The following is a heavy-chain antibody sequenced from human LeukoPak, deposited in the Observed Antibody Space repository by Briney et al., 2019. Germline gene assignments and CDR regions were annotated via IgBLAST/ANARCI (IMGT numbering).Heavy chain of an antibody. J-gene: IGHJ6*02. CDR2: ISSSSSYI. D-gene: IGHD5-12*01. CDR3: ASARDGWLRLYGMDV. Sequence: QPGGSLRLSCAASGFTFSSYSMNWVRQAPGKGLEWVSSISSSSSYIYYADSVKGRFTISRDNAKNSLYLQMNSLRAEDTAVYYCASARDGWLRLYGMDVWGQGTTVTVSS. V-gene: IGHV3-21*01. CDR1: GFTFSSYS.